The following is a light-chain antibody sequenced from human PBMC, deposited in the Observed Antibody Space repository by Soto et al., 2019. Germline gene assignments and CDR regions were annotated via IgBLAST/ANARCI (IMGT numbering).Light chain of an antibody. Sequence: EIVMTQSPDTVYVSPGERATLSCRASQSVRSNLAWYQHKPGQAPRLLIYDGSTRALGIPARFSGSESGTELNLTISSLQSEDFAVYFCQQYDDWPITFGQGTRLDIK. CDR2: DGS. CDR1: QSVRSN. V-gene: IGKV3-15*01. CDR3: QQYDDWPIT. J-gene: IGKJ5*01.